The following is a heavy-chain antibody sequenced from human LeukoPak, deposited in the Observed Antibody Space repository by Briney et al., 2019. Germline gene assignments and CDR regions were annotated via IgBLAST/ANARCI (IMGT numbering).Heavy chain of an antibody. D-gene: IGHD3-10*01. V-gene: IGHV3-11*06. CDR2: ISSSSSYT. CDR1: GFTFSNYY. Sequence: RGSPRLSCAAAGFTFSNYYMSWIRQAPGKGLEWVSYISSSSSYTNYADSVKGRFTISRDNAKNSLYLQMNSLRAEDTAVYYCARSYGSGVKGWFDPWGQGTLVTVSS. J-gene: IGHJ5*02. CDR3: ARSYGSGVKGWFDP.